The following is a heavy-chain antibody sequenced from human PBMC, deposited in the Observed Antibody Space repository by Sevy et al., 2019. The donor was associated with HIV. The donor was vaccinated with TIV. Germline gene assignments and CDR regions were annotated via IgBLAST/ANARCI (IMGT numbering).Heavy chain of an antibody. Sequence: GGSLRLSCAASGFTFSSYWMHWVRQAPGKGLVWVSRINSDGSSTSYADSVKGRFTISRDNAKNTLYRQMNSLRAEDTAVYYCARGGLRFLEWSYYYYYGMDVWGQGTTVTVSS. CDR3: ARGGLRFLEWSYYYYYGMDV. CDR1: GFTFSSYW. CDR2: INSDGSST. V-gene: IGHV3-74*01. D-gene: IGHD3-3*01. J-gene: IGHJ6*02.